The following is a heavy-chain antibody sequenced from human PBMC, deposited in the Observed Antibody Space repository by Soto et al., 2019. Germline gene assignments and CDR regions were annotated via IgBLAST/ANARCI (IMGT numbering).Heavy chain of an antibody. CDR1: GASMSSGGYY. CDR2: IYYSGST. CDR3: ARDRHNNFFDP. Sequence: LSLTCTVSGASMSSGGYYWTWIRQSPGKGLEWIGYIYYSGSTYYNPSLESRVAISLDTSRSQFSLTLHSVTAADTAIYYCARDRHNNFFDPWGQGTLVTV. D-gene: IGHD6-6*01. V-gene: IGHV4-31*03. J-gene: IGHJ5*02.